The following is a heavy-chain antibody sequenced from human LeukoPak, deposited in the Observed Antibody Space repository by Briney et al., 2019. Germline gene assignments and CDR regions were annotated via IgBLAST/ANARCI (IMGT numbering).Heavy chain of an antibody. CDR3: ARRHEPYYYDSSGYYFDY. CDR1: GFTFSSYA. V-gene: IGHV3-23*01. Sequence: PGGSLRLSCAASGFTFSSYAMSWVRQAPGKGLEWVSAISGSGGSTYYADSVKGRFTISRDNSKNTLYLQMNSLRAEDTALYYCARRHEPYYYDSSGYYFDYWGQGTLVTVSS. J-gene: IGHJ4*02. D-gene: IGHD3-22*01. CDR2: ISGSGGST.